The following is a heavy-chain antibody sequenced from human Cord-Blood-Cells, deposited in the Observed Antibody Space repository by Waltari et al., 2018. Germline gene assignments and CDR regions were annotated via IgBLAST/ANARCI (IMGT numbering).Heavy chain of an antibody. CDR2: IYTSGST. CDR1: GGSISSYS. CDR3: ARANYYGSGSYSYYFDY. D-gene: IGHD3-10*01. Sequence: QVQLQESGPGLVKPSATLSLTCTGSGGSISSYSWSWIRQPARKGLEWIGRIYTSGSTNYNPSLKSRVTMSVDTSKNQFSLKLSSVTAADTAVYYCARANYYGSGSYSYYFDYWGQGTLVTVSS. J-gene: IGHJ4*02. V-gene: IGHV4-4*07.